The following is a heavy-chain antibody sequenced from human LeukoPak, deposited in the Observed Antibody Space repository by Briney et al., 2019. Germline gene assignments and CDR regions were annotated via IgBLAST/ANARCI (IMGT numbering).Heavy chain of an antibody. D-gene: IGHD4-11*01. Sequence: GASVKVSCKASGYTFTCYYMHWVRQAPGQGLEWMGRINPNSGGTNYAQKFQGRVTMTRDTSISTAYMELSRLRSDDTAVYYCARDPSLDYSNSQPSYWGQGTLVTVSS. CDR2: INPNSGGT. CDR3: ARDPSLDYSNSQPSY. J-gene: IGHJ4*02. V-gene: IGHV1-2*06. CDR1: GYTFTCYY.